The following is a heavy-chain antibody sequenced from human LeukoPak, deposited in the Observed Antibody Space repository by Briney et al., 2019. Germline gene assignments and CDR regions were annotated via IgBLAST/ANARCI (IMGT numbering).Heavy chain of an antibody. Sequence: GGSLRLSCAAFGFTFSSYSMNWVRQAPGKGLEWVANIKQDGSEKYYVDSVKGRFTISRDNAKNSLYLQMNSLRAEDTAVYYCARGRYFQHWGQGTLVTVSS. CDR3: ARGRYFQH. CDR2: IKQDGSEK. CDR1: GFTFSSYS. V-gene: IGHV3-7*01. J-gene: IGHJ1*01.